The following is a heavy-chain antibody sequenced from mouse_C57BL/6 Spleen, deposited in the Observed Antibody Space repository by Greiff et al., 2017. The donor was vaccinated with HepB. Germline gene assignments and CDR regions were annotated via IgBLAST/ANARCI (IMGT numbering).Heavy chain of an antibody. Sequence: QVQLQQSGAELVRPGASVTLSCKASGYTFTDYEMHWVKQRPVHGLEWIGAIDPETGGTAYNQKFKGKAILTADKSSSTAYMELRSLTSEDSAVYYCTRYSYYGSSYYDYWGQGTTLTVSS. CDR2: IDPETGGT. V-gene: IGHV1-15*01. CDR1: GYTFTDYE. J-gene: IGHJ2*01. CDR3: TRYSYYGSSYYDY. D-gene: IGHD1-1*01.